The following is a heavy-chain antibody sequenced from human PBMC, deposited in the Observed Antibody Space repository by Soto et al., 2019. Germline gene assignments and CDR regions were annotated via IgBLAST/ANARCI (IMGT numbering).Heavy chain of an antibody. CDR3: ARGDGYYVFWSAYFPP. Sequence: QVLLQESGPGLVKPSETLSLTCSVSGASIRSNYWTWIRQPPGKGLEWIGYTYFTGTTNYNPSLKSRVSMSTATSTTQFPLSLTSVPAADTAVYYCARGDGYYVFWSAYFPPWGQGTLVTSSP. CDR1: GASIRSNY. D-gene: IGHD3-3*01. V-gene: IGHV4-59*01. CDR2: TYFTGTT. J-gene: IGHJ5*02.